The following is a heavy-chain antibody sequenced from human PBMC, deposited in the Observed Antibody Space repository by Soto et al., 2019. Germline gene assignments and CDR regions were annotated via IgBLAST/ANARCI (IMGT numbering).Heavy chain of an antibody. V-gene: IGHV5-51*01. D-gene: IGHD3-22*01. CDR3: ARSYYYYDSSGYTWYYYYGMDV. J-gene: IGHJ6*02. Sequence: ESLKISCKGSGYSFTSYWIGWVRQMPGKGLEWMGIIYPGDSDTRYSPSFQGQVTISADKSISTAYLQWSSLKASDTAMYYCARSYYYYDSSGYTWYYYYGMDVWGQGTTVTVFS. CDR1: GYSFTSYW. CDR2: IYPGDSDT.